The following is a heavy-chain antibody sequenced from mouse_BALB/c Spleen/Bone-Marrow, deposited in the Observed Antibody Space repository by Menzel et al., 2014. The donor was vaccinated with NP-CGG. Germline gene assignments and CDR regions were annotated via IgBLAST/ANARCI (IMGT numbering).Heavy chain of an antibody. CDR3: VRQGAVAATRGFAY. CDR2: ISSGGGST. V-gene: IGHV5-12-1*01. CDR1: GFAFSSHD. D-gene: IGHD1-1*01. Sequence: DVMLVESGGGLVKPGGSLKLSCAASGFAFSSHDTSWVRQTPEKRLEWVAYISSGGGSTYYSDTVKGRFTISRDNAKNTLYLQMSSLKSEDTAMYYCVRQGAVAATRGFAYWGQGTLVTVSA. J-gene: IGHJ3*01.